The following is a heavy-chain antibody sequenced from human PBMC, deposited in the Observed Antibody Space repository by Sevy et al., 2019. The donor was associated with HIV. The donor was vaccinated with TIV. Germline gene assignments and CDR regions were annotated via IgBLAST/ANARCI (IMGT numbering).Heavy chain of an antibody. CDR1: GGSISGYY. Sequence: SETLSLTCTVSGGSISGYYWSWIRQPPGKGLEWIGRIYTSGSTNYNPSLQSRVTMSVDTSKNQFSLKLSSVTAADTAVYYCARGGRPGYYDSSYPYWGQGTLVTVSS. V-gene: IGHV4-4*07. D-gene: IGHD3-22*01. CDR2: IYTSGST. CDR3: ARGGRPGYYDSSYPY. J-gene: IGHJ4*02.